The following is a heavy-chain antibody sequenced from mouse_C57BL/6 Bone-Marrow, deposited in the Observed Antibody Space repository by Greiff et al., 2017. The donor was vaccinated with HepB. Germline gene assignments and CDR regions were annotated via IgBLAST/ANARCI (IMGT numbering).Heavy chain of an antibody. CDR3: ARDPSTTVPHYYAMDY. J-gene: IGHJ4*01. D-gene: IGHD1-1*01. Sequence: QVQLQQPGAELVRPGSSVKLSCKASGYTFTSYWMHWVKQRPIQGLEWIGNIDPSDSETHYNQKFKDKATLTVDKSSSTAYMQLSSLTSEDSAVYYCARDPSTTVPHYYAMDYWGQGTSVTVSS. CDR2: IDPSDSET. CDR1: GYTFTSYW. V-gene: IGHV1-52*01.